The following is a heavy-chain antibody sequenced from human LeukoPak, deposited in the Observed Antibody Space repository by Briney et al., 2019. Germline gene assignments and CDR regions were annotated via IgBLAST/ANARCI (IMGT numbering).Heavy chain of an antibody. CDR1: GFTFSSYA. CDR2: ISYDGSNK. D-gene: IGHD3-3*01. J-gene: IGHJ4*02. Sequence: PGGSLRLSCAASGFTFSSYAVHWVRQAPGRGLEWVAVISYDGSNKYYADSVKGQFSISRDNSKNTLYLQMNSLRAEDTAVYYCARRYDGFDYWGQGTLVTVSS. CDR3: ARRYDGFDY. V-gene: IGHV3-30-3*01.